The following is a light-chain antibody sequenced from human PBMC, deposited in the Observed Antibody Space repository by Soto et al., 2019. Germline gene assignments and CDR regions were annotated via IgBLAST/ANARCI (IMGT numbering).Light chain of an antibody. Sequence: QSALTQPASVSGSPGQSITISCTGTSSDIGGCNYVSWYQQHPGKAPKLIIYDVTKRPSGVSNRFSGSKSGNTASLTISGLQTEDEADYYCSSCTSSNTHVVFGGGTKLTVL. CDR1: SSDIGGCNY. J-gene: IGLJ2*01. V-gene: IGLV2-14*01. CDR2: DVT. CDR3: SSCTSSNTHVV.